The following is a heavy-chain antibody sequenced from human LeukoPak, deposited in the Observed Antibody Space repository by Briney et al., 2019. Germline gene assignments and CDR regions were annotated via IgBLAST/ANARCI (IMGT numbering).Heavy chain of an antibody. CDR1: GFTFSSYG. V-gene: IGHV3-30*02. Sequence: GGSLRLSCAAPGFTFSSYGMHWVPQAPGKGLERVAFIRSDGSNKYYGDSVKGRFTISRDNSKNTLYLQMNSLRPEDTAVFYCAKARIAVAVREDLDQWGQGTLVTVSS. CDR3: AKARIAVAVREDLDQ. D-gene: IGHD6-19*01. J-gene: IGHJ4*02. CDR2: IRSDGSNK.